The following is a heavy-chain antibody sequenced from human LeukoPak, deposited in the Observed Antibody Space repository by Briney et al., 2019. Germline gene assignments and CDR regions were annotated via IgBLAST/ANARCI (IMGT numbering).Heavy chain of an antibody. Sequence: GGSLRLSCAAAGFTFSSYAMHWVRQAPGKGLEWVAVISYDGSNKYYADSVKGRFTISRDNSKNTLYLQMNSLRAEDTAVYYCARDVWHYYDSSGYYGYWGQGTLVTVSS. CDR1: GFTFSSYA. CDR3: ARDVWHYYDSSGYYGY. J-gene: IGHJ4*02. D-gene: IGHD3-22*01. V-gene: IGHV3-30-3*01. CDR2: ISYDGSNK.